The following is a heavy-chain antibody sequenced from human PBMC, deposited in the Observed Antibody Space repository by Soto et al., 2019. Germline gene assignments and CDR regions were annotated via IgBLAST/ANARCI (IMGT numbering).Heavy chain of an antibody. Sequence: PGGSLRLSCAASGFTFSDYYMRWIRQAPGKGLEWVSYIRSSGSTIHYADSVKGRFTISRDNAKNSLYLQMNSLRAEDTAVYYCARVGPPLDVWGQGTTVTVTS. CDR2: IRSSGSTI. V-gene: IGHV3-11*01. CDR1: GFTFSDYY. CDR3: ARVGPPLDV. J-gene: IGHJ6*02.